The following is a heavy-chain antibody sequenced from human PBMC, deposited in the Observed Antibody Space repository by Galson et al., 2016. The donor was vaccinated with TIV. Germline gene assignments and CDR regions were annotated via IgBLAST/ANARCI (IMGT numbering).Heavy chain of an antibody. CDR2: ISFDGSNT. Sequence: SLRLSCAASGFTFNRFCMHWVRQAPGKGLEWVAHISFDGSNTNYVDSVKGRFTTSRDNSKNTLYLQMESLRGEDTAIYFCAKDQRDYDDYPYYLDSWGQGTLVAVSS. CDR3: AKDQRDYDDYPYYLDS. V-gene: IGHV3-30*18. CDR1: GFTFNRFC. D-gene: IGHD4-17*01. J-gene: IGHJ4*02.